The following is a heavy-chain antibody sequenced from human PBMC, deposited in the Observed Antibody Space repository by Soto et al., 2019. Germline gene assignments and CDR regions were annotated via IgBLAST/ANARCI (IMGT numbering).Heavy chain of an antibody. Sequence: QLVESGGGLVQAGGSLRLSCSASGFTFSRSDLHWVRQPPGKGLEWVGRVRSKIHNYATSFADSVRGRFTISRNDPDNTVSLEMSGLKSEETALYYCSRHEEGRRMVFYGMDVWGQGTTVTVSS. CDR1: GFTFSRSD. CDR2: VRSKIHNYAT. CDR3: SRHEEGRRMVFYGMDV. V-gene: IGHV3-73*02. J-gene: IGHJ6*02. D-gene: IGHD2-8*01.